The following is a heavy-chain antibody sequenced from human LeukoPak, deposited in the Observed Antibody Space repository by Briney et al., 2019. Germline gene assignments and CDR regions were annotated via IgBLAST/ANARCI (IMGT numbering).Heavy chain of an antibody. CDR2: MYTSGST. Sequence: PSETLSLTCTVSGGSISSFSWNWLRQPAEKGLEWIGRMYTSGSTNYNPSLKSRVTMSVDTSKNQFSLKVNSVTAADTAVYYCAREVSLISSIGDWFDPWGQGILVTVSS. CDR3: AREVSLISSIGDWFDP. D-gene: IGHD6-6*01. V-gene: IGHV4-4*07. CDR1: GGSISSFS. J-gene: IGHJ5*02.